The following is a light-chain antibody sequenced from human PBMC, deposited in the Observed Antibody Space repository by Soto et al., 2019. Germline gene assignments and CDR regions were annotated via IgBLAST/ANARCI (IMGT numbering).Light chain of an antibody. CDR2: DAS. CDR1: QTISSW. CDR3: QQYNSYSPLT. V-gene: IGKV1-5*01. Sequence: DIQMTQSPSTLTASVGDRVTITCRASQTISSWLAWYQQKQGQAPTLLIYDASSLESGVPSRFSGSGSGTEFTLTIRSLQPDDFATYYCQQYNSYSPLTFGGGTKGEIK. J-gene: IGKJ4*01.